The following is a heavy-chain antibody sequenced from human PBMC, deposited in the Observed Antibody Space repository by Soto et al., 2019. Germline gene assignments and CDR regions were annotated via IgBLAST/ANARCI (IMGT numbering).Heavy chain of an antibody. CDR2: ISYDGSNK. D-gene: IGHD6-19*01. V-gene: IGHV3-30-3*01. CDR3: ASGSRWLVPAYFDY. Sequence: ESVGGVVQPGRSLRLSCAASGFTFSSFAMHWVRQAPGKGLEWVAVISYDGSNKYYADSVKGRFTISRDNSKNTLYLQMNSLRAEDTAVYYCASGSRWLVPAYFDYWDQGTLVTVSS. J-gene: IGHJ4*02. CDR1: GFTFSSFA.